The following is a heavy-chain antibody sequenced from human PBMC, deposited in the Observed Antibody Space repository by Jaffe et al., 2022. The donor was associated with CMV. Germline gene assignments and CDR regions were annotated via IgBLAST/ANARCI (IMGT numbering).Heavy chain of an antibody. CDR3: AHRHPPGGPSSGWYMGYFDY. V-gene: IGHV2-5*01. D-gene: IGHD6-19*01. CDR2: IYWNDDK. J-gene: IGHJ4*02. Sequence: QITLKESGPTLVKPTQTLTLTCTFSGFSLSTSGVGVGWIRQPPGKALEWLALIYWNDDKRYSPSLKSRLTITKDTSKNQVVLTMTNMDPVDTATYYCAHRHPPGGPSSGWYMGYFDYWGQGTLVTVSS. CDR1: GFSLSTSGVG.